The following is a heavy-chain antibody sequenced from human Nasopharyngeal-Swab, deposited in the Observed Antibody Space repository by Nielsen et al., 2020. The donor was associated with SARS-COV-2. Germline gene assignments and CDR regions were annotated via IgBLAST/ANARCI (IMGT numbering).Heavy chain of an antibody. D-gene: IGHD6-19*01. V-gene: IGHV7-4-1*02. J-gene: IGHJ4*02. CDR1: GYTFTSYA. CDR3: ARGGGWYVGAPYYFDY. CDR2: INTNTGNP. Sequence: ASVKVSCQASGYTFTSYAMNWVRQAPGQGLEWMGWINTNTGNPTYAQGFTGRFVFSLDTSVSTAYLQISSLKAEDTAVYYCARGGGWYVGAPYYFDYWGQGTLVTVSS.